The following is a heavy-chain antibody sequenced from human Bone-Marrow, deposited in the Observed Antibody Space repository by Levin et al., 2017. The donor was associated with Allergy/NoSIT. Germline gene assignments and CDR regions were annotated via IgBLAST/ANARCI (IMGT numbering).Heavy chain of an antibody. Sequence: GGSLRLSCSVSRFTLSDCAMHWVRQAPGKGLEWVAVISCDGRKTYYADSVQGRFSISRDNSKNTLYLQMNSLRAEDSAVYFCASGTNGVYTSLDYWGQGTLVTVSS. CDR3: ASGTNGVYTSLDY. CDR1: RFTLSDCA. D-gene: IGHD2-8*01. J-gene: IGHJ4*02. CDR2: ISCDGRKT. V-gene: IGHV3-30*04.